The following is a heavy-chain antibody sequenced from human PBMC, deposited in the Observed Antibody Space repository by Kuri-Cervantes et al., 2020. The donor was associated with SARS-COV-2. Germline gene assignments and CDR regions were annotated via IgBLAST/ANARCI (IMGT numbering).Heavy chain of an antibody. D-gene: IGHD4-11*01. Sequence: GGSLRLSCAASKFTFSNYWMNWVRQAPGKGLEWVANIKQDGSVKYYVDSVKGRFTISRDNAKNSLYLQMNSLRAEDTALYYCARDLTTRDLTIYYFDYWGQGTLVTVSS. CDR2: IKQDGSVK. CDR1: KFTFSNYW. CDR3: ARDLTTRDLTIYYFDY. V-gene: IGHV3-7*01. J-gene: IGHJ4*02.